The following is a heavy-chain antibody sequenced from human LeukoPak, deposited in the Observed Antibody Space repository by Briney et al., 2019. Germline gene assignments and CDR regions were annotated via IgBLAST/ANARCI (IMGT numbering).Heavy chain of an antibody. CDR1: GFTFSKYD. J-gene: IGHJ4*02. CDR3: AKGDSGMVRRYYFDY. D-gene: IGHD5-18*01. V-gene: IGHV3-23*01. CDR2: ISDSGDQT. Sequence: GGSLRLSCVASGFTFSKYDMSWVRQAPGKGLEWVSGISDSGDQTYYADSVRARFTISRDNSKNTLYLQMNSLSAEDTAVYYCAKGDSGMVRRYYFDYWGQGTLVTVSS.